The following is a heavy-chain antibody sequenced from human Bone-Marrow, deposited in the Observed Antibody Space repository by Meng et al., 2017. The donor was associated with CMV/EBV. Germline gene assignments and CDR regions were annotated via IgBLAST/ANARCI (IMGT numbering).Heavy chain of an antibody. CDR2: VSFDESNN. CDR1: GFTFNYYS. D-gene: IGHD5-24*01. Sequence: GESLKISCVASGFTFNYYSMHWIRQAPGKGLEWVAVVSFDESNNYYADSVKGRFTISRDNSKNTLYLQMNSLRAEDTAVYYCARETDGSPDYWGQGTLVTVSS. CDR3: ARETDGSPDY. J-gene: IGHJ4*02. V-gene: IGHV3-30*04.